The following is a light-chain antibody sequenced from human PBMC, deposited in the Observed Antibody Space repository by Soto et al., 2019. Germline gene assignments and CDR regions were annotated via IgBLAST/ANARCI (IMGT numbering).Light chain of an antibody. CDR2: KVS. Sequence: EVVMTQSPLSLPVTLGQPASISCRSSQSLVYSDGNTYLNWFQQRPGQSPRRLIYKVSNRDSGVPDRFSGIGSGTDFTLKISRVEAEDVGLYYCMQGTHWPQTFGQGTKLEIK. CDR3: MQGTHWPQT. V-gene: IGKV2-30*01. CDR1: QSLVYSDGNTY. J-gene: IGKJ2*01.